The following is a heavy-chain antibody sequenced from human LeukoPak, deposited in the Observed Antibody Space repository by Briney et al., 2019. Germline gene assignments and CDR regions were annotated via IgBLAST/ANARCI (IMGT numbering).Heavy chain of an antibody. CDR1: GFTVSTNH. V-gene: IGHV3-53*01. D-gene: IGHD2-21*02. CDR3: ARDREVVTAKAQMDV. J-gene: IGHJ6*04. Sequence: PGGSLRLSCAVTGFTVSTNHMSWVRQAPGKGLEWVSVIYVDTNTYYTDSVEGRFTISRDNSKNTVFLQMNNMRAEDTAVYYCARDREVVTAKAQMDVWGKGTTVTVSS. CDR2: IYVDTNT.